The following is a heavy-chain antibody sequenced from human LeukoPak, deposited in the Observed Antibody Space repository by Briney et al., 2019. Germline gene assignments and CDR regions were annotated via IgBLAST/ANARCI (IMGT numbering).Heavy chain of an antibody. CDR2: IYYSGST. Sequence: PSETLSLTCTVSGGSISSSSYYWGWIRQPPGKGLEWIGSIYYSGSTYYNPSLKSRVTISVDTSKNQFSLKLSSVTAADTAVYYCARVSLIGGYNFDYWGQGTLVTVSS. V-gene: IGHV4-39*07. CDR3: ARVSLIGGYNFDY. CDR1: GGSISSSSYY. D-gene: IGHD5-24*01. J-gene: IGHJ4*02.